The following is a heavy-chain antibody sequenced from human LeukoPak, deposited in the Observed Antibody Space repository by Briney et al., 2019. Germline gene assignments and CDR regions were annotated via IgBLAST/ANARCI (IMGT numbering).Heavy chain of an antibody. CDR3: ARAGGYSGYEGSYYFDY. D-gene: IGHD5-12*01. Sequence: GGSLRLSCAASGFTFSSYWMSWVRQAPGKGLEWVANIKQDGSEKYYVDSVKGRFTISRDNAKNSLYLQMNSLRAEDTAVYYCARAGGYSGYEGSYYFDYWGQGTLVTVSS. J-gene: IGHJ4*02. CDR1: GFTFSSYW. V-gene: IGHV3-7*04. CDR2: IKQDGSEK.